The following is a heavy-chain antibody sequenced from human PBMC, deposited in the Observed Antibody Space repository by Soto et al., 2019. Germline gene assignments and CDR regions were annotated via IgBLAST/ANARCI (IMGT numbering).Heavy chain of an antibody. D-gene: IGHD3-22*01. V-gene: IGHV1-69*13. Sequence: SVKVSCKASGGTFSSYAISWVRQAPGQGLEWMGGIIPIFGTANYAQKFQGRVTITADESTSTAYMELSSLRSEDTAKYYCARLVYDSRLNYLYFDYWGPGTLVTVSS. J-gene: IGHJ4*02. CDR3: ARLVYDSRLNYLYFDY. CDR1: GGTFSSYA. CDR2: IIPIFGTA.